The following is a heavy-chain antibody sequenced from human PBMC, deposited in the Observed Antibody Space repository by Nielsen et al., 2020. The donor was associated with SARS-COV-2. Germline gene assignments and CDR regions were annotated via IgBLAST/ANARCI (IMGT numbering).Heavy chain of an antibody. Sequence: GESLKISCAASGFAFSGYSMNWVRQAPGKGLEWLSYISSGSSTMYYADSVKGRFTISRDNAKNSLYLRMNSLRAEDTAVYYCTGSRGPFDYWGQGTLVTVSS. J-gene: IGHJ4*02. CDR1: GFAFSGYS. CDR3: TGSRGPFDY. V-gene: IGHV3-48*01. CDR2: ISSGSSTM.